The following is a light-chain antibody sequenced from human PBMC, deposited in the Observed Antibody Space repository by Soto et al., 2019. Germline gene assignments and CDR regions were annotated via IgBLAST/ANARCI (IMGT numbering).Light chain of an antibody. CDR2: EVS. CDR1: SSDVGGYNF. V-gene: IGLV2-14*03. CDR3: SSYTTSSTVV. Sequence: QSGMTQPASVFGSPGQSITISCTGTSSDVGGYNFVSWYQQHPGKAPKLMIYEVSNRPSGVSNRFSGSKSGNTASLTISGLQPEDEADYYCSSYTTSSTVVFGNWSKVTVL. J-gene: IGLJ1*01.